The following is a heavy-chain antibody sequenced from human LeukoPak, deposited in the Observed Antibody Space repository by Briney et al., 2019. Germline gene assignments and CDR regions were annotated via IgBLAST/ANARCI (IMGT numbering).Heavy chain of an antibody. CDR2: ISYDGSNK. Sequence: GGSLRLSCAASGFTFSNYAMSWVRQAPGKGLEWVAVISYDGSNKYYADSVKGRFTISRDNSKNTLYLQMNSLRAEDTAVYYCAKDYRHSSSREGDYYFDYWGQGTLVTVSS. J-gene: IGHJ4*02. V-gene: IGHV3-30*18. CDR3: AKDYRHSSSREGDYYFDY. D-gene: IGHD6-13*01. CDR1: GFTFSNYA.